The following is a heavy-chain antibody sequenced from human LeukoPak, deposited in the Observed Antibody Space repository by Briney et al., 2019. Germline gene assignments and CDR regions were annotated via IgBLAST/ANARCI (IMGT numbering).Heavy chain of an antibody. Sequence: PGGSLRLSCAASGFTFISYSMNWVRQAPGKGLEWVSSISSSSSYIYYADSVKGRFTISRDNAKNSLYLQMNSLRAEDTAVYYCARAFIVGATMWVDYWGQGTLVTVSS. J-gene: IGHJ4*02. V-gene: IGHV3-21*01. D-gene: IGHD1-26*01. CDR2: ISSSSSYI. CDR3: ARAFIVGATMWVDY. CDR1: GFTFISYS.